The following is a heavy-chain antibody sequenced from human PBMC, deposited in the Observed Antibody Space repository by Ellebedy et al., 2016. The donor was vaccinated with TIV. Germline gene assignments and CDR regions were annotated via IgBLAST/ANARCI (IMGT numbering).Heavy chain of an antibody. Sequence: AASVKVSCKASGGTFSSYAISWVRQAPGQGLEWMGRIIPILGIANYAQKFQGRVTITADKSTSTAYMELSSLRSEDTAVYYCAREVFPRRYYYDPLGPFDPWGQGTLVTVSS. D-gene: IGHD3-22*01. CDR1: GGTFSSYA. CDR2: IIPILGIA. V-gene: IGHV1-69*04. CDR3: AREVFPRRYYYDPLGPFDP. J-gene: IGHJ5*02.